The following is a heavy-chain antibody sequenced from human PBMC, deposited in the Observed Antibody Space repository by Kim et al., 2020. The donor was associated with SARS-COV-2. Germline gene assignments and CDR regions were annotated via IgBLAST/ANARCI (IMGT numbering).Heavy chain of an antibody. V-gene: IGHV6-1*01. Sequence: SVKSRITINPDTSKNQFSLQLNSVTPEDTAVYYCARANWNYLGYYYGMDVWGQGTTVTVSS. D-gene: IGHD1-7*01. J-gene: IGHJ6*02. CDR3: ARANWNYLGYYYGMDV.